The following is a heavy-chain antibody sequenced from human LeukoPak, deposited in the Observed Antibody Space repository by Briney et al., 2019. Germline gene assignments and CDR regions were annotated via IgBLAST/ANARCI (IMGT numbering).Heavy chain of an antibody. J-gene: IGHJ4*01. CDR3: AREVSEGFDF. Sequence: PGGSLRLSCAASGFTFSGCSMNWIRQAPGKGLEWVSSFGTRSTSVYHAGSVKGRFAISRDNAKNSLYLQMNSLRAEDTALYYCAREVSEGFDFWGHGTLVTVSS. CDR2: FGTRSTSV. CDR1: GFTFSGCS. D-gene: IGHD3-22*01. V-gene: IGHV3-21*01.